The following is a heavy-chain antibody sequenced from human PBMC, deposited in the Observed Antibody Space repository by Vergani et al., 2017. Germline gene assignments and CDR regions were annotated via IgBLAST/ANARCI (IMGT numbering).Heavy chain of an antibody. CDR3: TRGWYYDSIAYWAY. CDR1: GYTFTNFG. CDR2: ISGHNDDR. V-gene: IGHV1-18*01. Sequence: QIQLVQSGAEVKKPGASVKVSCKASGYTFTNFGINWVRQAPGQGLEWMGWISGHNDDRTYAQKFQGRVSMTTDTSTATAYMELSSLRSEDTAVYYCTRGWYYDSIAYWAYWGQGTLVTVSS. J-gene: IGHJ4*02. D-gene: IGHD3-22*01.